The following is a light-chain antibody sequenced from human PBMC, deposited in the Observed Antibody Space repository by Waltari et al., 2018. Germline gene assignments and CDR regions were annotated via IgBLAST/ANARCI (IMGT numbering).Light chain of an antibody. Sequence: QSALTQPRPVSGSPGQSVTIPCTGTPSASGAYDYVPWYQQRPRKAPKLIIYDVTERPSGVPDRFSGSKSDNKASLTISGLQADDEADYYCCSYAGRYTNYVFGSGTKVTVL. CDR1: PSASGAYDY. CDR3: CSYAGRYTNYV. V-gene: IGLV2-11*01. CDR2: DVT. J-gene: IGLJ1*01.